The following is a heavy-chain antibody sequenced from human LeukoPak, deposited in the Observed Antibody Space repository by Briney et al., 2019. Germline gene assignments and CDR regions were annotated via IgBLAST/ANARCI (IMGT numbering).Heavy chain of an antibody. Sequence: GGSLRLSCAASGFTFSSYAMSWVRQAPGKGLEWVSAISGSGGSTYYADSVKGRFTISRDNSKNTLYLQMNSLRAEDTAVYYCANLRYFDWLLFGNDYWGQGTLVTVSS. CDR1: GFTFSSYA. D-gene: IGHD3-9*01. CDR2: ISGSGGST. CDR3: ANLRYFDWLLFGNDY. V-gene: IGHV3-23*01. J-gene: IGHJ4*02.